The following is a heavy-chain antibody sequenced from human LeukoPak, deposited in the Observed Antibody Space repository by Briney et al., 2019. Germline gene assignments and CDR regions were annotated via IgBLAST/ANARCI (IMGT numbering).Heavy chain of an antibody. CDR1: GLTFSGYN. Sequence: GGSLRLSCAASGLTFSGYNMHWVRQAPGKGLEWVAVIWYDGSNKYYADSVKGRFTISRDNSKNTLYLQMNSLRAEDTAVYYCSGSYYPPVGYYGMDVWGQGTTVTVSS. J-gene: IGHJ6*02. CDR3: SGSYYPPVGYYGMDV. V-gene: IGHV3-33*08. CDR2: IWYDGSNK. D-gene: IGHD1-26*01.